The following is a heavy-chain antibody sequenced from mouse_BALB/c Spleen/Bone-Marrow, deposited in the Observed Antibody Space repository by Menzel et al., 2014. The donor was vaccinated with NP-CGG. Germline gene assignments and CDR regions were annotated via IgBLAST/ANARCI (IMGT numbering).Heavy chain of an antibody. CDR2: IYPGNVNT. Sequence: VHLVESGPELVKPGASVRISCKAAGYTFTSYYIHWVKQRPGQGLQWIGWIYPGNVNTKYNEKFKGKATLTADKSSSTAYIQLSSLTSEDSAVYFCAREANWNFDYWGQGTTLTVSS. J-gene: IGHJ2*01. CDR3: AREANWNFDY. CDR1: GYTFTSYY. D-gene: IGHD4-1*01. V-gene: IGHV1S56*01.